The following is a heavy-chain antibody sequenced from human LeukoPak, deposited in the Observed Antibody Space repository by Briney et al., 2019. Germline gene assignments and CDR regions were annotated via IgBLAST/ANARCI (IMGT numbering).Heavy chain of an antibody. D-gene: IGHD2-15*01. CDR2: IYHSGST. CDR3: ARSGSMAAATRDFDH. CDR1: GGSISSSNW. J-gene: IGHJ4*02. V-gene: IGHV4-4*02. Sequence: SGTLSLTCAVSGGSISSSNWWSWVRQPPGKGLEWIGEIYHSGSTNYNPSLKSRVTISVDKSKNQFSLKLSSVTAADTAVYFCARSGSMAAATRDFDHWGQGTLVTVSS.